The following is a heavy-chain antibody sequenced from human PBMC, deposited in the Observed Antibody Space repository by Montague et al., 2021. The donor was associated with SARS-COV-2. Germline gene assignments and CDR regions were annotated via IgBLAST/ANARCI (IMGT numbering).Heavy chain of an antibody. CDR1: GDSFRTYSYY. CDR3: ARDMRMVANVVVVVDAVVDGFDI. J-gene: IGHJ3*02. Sequence: SETLSLTCTVSGDSFRTYSYYWGWIRPPPGQGLEWVGSLYYGGSTTYTPSLKSRVTISVATSRNQLYLKLSSVTAADTAVYYCARDMRMVANVVVVVDAVVDGFDIWGQGTMGTVSS. CDR2: LYYGGST. D-gene: IGHD2-15*01. V-gene: IGHV4-39*07.